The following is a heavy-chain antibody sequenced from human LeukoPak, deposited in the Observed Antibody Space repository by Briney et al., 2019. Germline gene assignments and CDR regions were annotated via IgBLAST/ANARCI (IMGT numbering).Heavy chain of an antibody. CDR3: MNPNHYGSGR. J-gene: IGHJ4*02. D-gene: IGHD3-10*01. Sequence: GGSLRLSCSASGFTFSSYAMHWVRQAPGKGLEYVSAISSNGGSTYYADSVKGRFTISRDNSKNTLYLQMNSLRPEDTAVYYCMNPNHYGSGRWGQGTLVTVSS. CDR1: GFTFSSYA. V-gene: IGHV3-64D*09. CDR2: ISSNGGST.